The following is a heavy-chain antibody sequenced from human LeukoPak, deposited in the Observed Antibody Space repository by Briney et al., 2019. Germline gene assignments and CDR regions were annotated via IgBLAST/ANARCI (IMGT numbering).Heavy chain of an antibody. V-gene: IGHV1-2*02. D-gene: IGHD1-26*01. Sequence: GASVKVSCKASGYTFTGHYIHWVRQAPGQGLEWMGWIHPNSGDTNYAQKFQGRVTMTRDTSISTAYMELSRLRSDDTAVYYCARGRSGNYRGTYLGYWGQGTLVTVSS. CDR2: IHPNSGDT. J-gene: IGHJ4*02. CDR3: ARGRSGNYRGTYLGY. CDR1: GYTFTGHY.